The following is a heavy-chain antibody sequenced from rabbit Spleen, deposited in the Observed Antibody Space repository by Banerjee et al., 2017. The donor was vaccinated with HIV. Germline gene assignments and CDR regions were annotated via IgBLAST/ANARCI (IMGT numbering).Heavy chain of an antibody. CDR3: ARDTGTSFSTYGMDL. CDR1: GVSFSSSSY. J-gene: IGHJ6*01. Sequence: VESGGGLVKPGASLTLTCTASGVSFSSSSYMCWVRQAPGKGLEWIACIDTGSSGFTYFATWAKGRFTCSKTSSTTVTLQVTRLTAADTATYFCARDTGTSFSTYGMDLWGPGTLVTVS. D-gene: IGHD8-1*01. CDR2: IDTGSSGFT. V-gene: IGHV1S40*01.